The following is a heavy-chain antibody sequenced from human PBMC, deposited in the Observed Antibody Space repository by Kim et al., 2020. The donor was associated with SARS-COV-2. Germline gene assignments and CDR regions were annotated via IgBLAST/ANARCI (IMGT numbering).Heavy chain of an antibody. CDR2: IYYSGST. CDR3: ARQAITMIVVVITHFDY. D-gene: IGHD3-22*01. J-gene: IGHJ4*02. V-gene: IGHV4-39*01. CDR1: GGSISSSSYY. Sequence: SETLSLTCTVSGGSISSSSYYWGWIRQPPGKGLEWIGSIYYSGSTYYNPSLKSRVTISVDTSKNQFSLKLSSVTAADTAVYYCARQAITMIVVVITHFDYWGQGTLVTVSS.